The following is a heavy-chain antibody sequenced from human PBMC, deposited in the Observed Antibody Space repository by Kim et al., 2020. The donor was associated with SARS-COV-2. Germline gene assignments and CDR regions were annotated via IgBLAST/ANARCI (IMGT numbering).Heavy chain of an antibody. CDR2: ISWNSGSI. V-gene: IGHV3-9*01. Sequence: GGSLRLSCAASGFTFDDYAMHWVRQAPGKGLEWVSGISWNSGSIGYADSVKGRFTISRDNAKNSLYLQMNSLRAEDTALYYCAKGHNDYGDYGLQFYYYYGMDVWGQGTTVTVSS. CDR3: AKGHNDYGDYGLQFYYYYGMDV. D-gene: IGHD4-17*01. CDR1: GFTFDDYA. J-gene: IGHJ6*02.